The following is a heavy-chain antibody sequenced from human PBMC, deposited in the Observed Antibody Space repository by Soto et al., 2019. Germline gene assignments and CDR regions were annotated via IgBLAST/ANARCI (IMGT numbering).Heavy chain of an antibody. CDR2: INSEGSNT. CDR3: ATIFDF. J-gene: IGHJ4*02. V-gene: IGHV3-74*01. Sequence: GGSLRLSCAASGFTFSTYFTTYWMHWVRQAPGEGRMWVSGINSEGSNTYYADSVKGRFTISRDNAKNTLYLQMNSLRADDTAVYFCATIFDFWGQGTLVTVSS. CDR1: GFTFSTYFTTYW.